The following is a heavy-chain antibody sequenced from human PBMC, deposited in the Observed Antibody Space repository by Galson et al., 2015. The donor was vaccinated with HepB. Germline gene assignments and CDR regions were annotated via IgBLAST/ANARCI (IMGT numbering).Heavy chain of an antibody. J-gene: IGHJ4*02. CDR1: GYTFTAYY. D-gene: IGHD6-13*01. Sequence: SVKVSCKASGYTFTAYYMHWVRQAPGQGLEWMAWINPKSGGTNFAQEFQGRVTMTRDTSISTAYLDLTNLTSDDTAVYFCATSSGHSSDWGPFDYWGKGTLFTVSS. CDR2: INPKSGGT. CDR3: ATSSGHSSDWGPFDY. V-gene: IGHV1-2*02.